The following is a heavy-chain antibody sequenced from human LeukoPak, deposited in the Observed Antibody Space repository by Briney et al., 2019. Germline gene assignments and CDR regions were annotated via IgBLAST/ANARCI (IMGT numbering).Heavy chain of an antibody. V-gene: IGHV3-33*01. CDR3: ARSGGDVAISIKNNYYFDY. D-gene: IGHD5-12*01. Sequence: GGSLRLSCVASGFSFSHHGMHWVRQAPGKGLEWVAVIWYDGSNKYYADSVKGRFTISRDNSKNTLYLQMNSLRAEDTAVYYCARSGGDVAISIKNNYYFDYWGQGTLVTVSS. CDR2: IWYDGSNK. CDR1: GFSFSHHG. J-gene: IGHJ4*02.